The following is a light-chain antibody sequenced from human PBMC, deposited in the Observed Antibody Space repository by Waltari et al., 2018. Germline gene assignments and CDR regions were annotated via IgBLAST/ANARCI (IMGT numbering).Light chain of an antibody. V-gene: IGKV3-15*01. J-gene: IGKJ3*01. CDR1: QRVSRN. CDR2: GAS. CDR3: QQYNNWPPGIT. Sequence: EIVMTQSPATLSVSAGERATVTCRASQRVSRNLAWYQQKPGQAPRLLIYGASTRATGIPARFSGSGSGTEFTLTISSMQSEDFAVDYCQQYNNWPPGITFGPGTKVDIK.